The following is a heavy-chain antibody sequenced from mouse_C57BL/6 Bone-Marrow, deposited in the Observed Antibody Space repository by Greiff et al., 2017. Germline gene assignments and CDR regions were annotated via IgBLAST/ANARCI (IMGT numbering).Heavy chain of an antibody. D-gene: IGHD2-5*01. CDR2: IDPENGDT. J-gene: IGHJ1*03. V-gene: IGHV14-4*01. CDR1: GFNIKDDY. CDR3: TTYSNYWYCDV. Sequence: EVQGVESGAELVRPGASVKLSCTASGFNIKDDYMHWVKQRPEQGLEWIGWIDPENGDTEYASKFQGKATITADTSSNTAYLQLSSLTSEDTAVYYCTTYSNYWYCDVWGTGTTVTVSS.